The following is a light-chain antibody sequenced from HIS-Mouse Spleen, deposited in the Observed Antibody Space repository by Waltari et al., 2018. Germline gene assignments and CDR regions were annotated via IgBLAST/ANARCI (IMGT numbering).Light chain of an antibody. CDR3: YSTDSSGNHRV. CDR2: EDS. J-gene: IGLJ2*01. Sequence: SYELPQPPSVSVSPGQPARTTCSDHAFQKNQSYWYQQKTGQAPVLVIYEDSKRPSGIPERFSGSSSGTMATLTISGAQVEDEADYYCYSTDSSGNHRVFGGGTKLTVL. CDR1: AFQKNQ. V-gene: IGLV3-10*01.